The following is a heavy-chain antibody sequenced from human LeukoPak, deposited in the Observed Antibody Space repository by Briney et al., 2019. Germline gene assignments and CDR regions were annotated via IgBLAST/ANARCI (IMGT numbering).Heavy chain of an antibody. CDR2: IRYDGTNK. V-gene: IGHV3-30*02. CDR1: KFTFSSYG. D-gene: IGHD3-10*01. Sequence: PGGSLRLSCAASKFTFSSYGMHWVRQAPGKGLEWVAFIRYDGTNKYYADSVKGRFTVSRDNAKNSLYLQMSSLRAEDTAVYYCAKGAQYYGSGSHRRGHYFDSWGQGTLVTVSS. J-gene: IGHJ4*02. CDR3: AKGAQYYGSGSHRRGHYFDS.